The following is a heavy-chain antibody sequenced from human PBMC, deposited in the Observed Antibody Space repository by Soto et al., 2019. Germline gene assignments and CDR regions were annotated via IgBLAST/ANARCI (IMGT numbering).Heavy chain of an antibody. J-gene: IGHJ4*02. Sequence: QVQLQESGPGLVKPSQTLSLTCSVSGDSISSSDYYWSWFRQPPGKGLEWIGYIYHSGSTYYNPSLKRRITISADTSKNQFTLKLSSVTAADTALYYCARDRTDSDYSFDYWGQGTLVTVSP. CDR3: ARDRTDSDYSFDY. CDR2: IYHSGST. CDR1: GDSISSSDYY. V-gene: IGHV4-30-4*01. D-gene: IGHD4-4*01.